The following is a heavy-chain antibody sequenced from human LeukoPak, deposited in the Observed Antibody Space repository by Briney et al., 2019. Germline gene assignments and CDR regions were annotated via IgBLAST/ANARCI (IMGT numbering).Heavy chain of an antibody. D-gene: IGHD3-10*01. CDR1: GFNFRSYE. CDR2: ISSNGSTR. J-gene: IGHJ4*01. V-gene: IGHV3-48*03. Sequence: GGSLRLSCAASGFNFRSYEMNWVRQAPGKGLEWISYISSNGSTRYYADSVKGRSTISRDNAKNSVYLQMDSLRADDTAVYYCARVLDTFYYGYYFDYWGHGTLVTVSS. CDR3: ARVLDTFYYGYYFDY.